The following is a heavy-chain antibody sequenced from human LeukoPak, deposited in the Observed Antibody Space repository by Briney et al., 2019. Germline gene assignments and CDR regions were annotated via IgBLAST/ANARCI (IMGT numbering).Heavy chain of an antibody. CDR2: INPNSGGT. D-gene: IGHD6-19*01. CDR1: GYTFTDYY. Sequence: ASVKVSCKASGYTFTDYYLHWVRQAPGQGLEWMGWINPNSGGTNYAQKFQGRVTMTRNTSISTAYMELSSLRSEDTAVYYCARFKYSSGWYWFDPWGQGTLVTVSS. J-gene: IGHJ5*02. CDR3: ARFKYSSGWYWFDP. V-gene: IGHV1-2*02.